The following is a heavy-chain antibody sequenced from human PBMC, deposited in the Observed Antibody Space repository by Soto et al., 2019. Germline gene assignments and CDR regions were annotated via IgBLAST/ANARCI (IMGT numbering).Heavy chain of an antibody. J-gene: IGHJ4*02. V-gene: IGHV3-11*01. CDR3: GRYSFGYVDY. CDR2: MSSSGRTI. D-gene: IGHD5-18*01. Sequence: QVQVVESGGDLVKPGGSLRLSCVASGFTFSDHHMSWLRQAPGKGLEWISYMSSSGRTIFYADFVKGRFTISRDNAKNSLFLQMNSLRAEDTALYYCGRYSFGYVDYWGQGTLVTVSS. CDR1: GFTFSDHH.